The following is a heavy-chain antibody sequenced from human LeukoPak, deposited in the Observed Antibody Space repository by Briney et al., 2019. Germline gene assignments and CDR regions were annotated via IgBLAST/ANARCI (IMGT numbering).Heavy chain of an antibody. CDR3: ARAIVVVTANDAFDI. CDR2: IYSSGST. D-gene: IGHD2-21*02. V-gene: IGHV4-39*07. Sequence: PSETLSLTCTVSGGSISSNSYYWGWIRQPPGKGLEWIGNIYSSGSTYYNPSLNSRVTISVDTSKNQFSLKLSSVTAADTAVYYCARAIVVVTANDAFDIWGQGTMVTVSS. CDR1: GGSISSNSYY. J-gene: IGHJ3*02.